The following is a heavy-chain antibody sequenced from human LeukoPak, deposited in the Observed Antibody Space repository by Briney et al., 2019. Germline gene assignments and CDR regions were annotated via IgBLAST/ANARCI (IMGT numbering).Heavy chain of an antibody. J-gene: IGHJ4*02. CDR3: ARASTYCGGDCYQADY. CDR2: FDPEDGET. D-gene: IGHD2-21*01. CDR1: GYTLTELS. Sequence: ASVKVSCKVSGYTLTELSMHWVRQAPGKGLEWMGGFDPEDGETIYAQKFQGRVTITTDESTSTAYMELSSLRSEDTAVFYCARASTYCGGDCYQADYWGQGTLVTVSS. V-gene: IGHV1-24*01.